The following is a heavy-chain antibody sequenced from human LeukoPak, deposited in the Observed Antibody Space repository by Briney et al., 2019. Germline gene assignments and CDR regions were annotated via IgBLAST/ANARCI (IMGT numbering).Heavy chain of an antibody. J-gene: IGHJ4*02. CDR2: ISYDGGNK. CDR1: GFTFSSSE. Sequence: GGSLRLSCAASGFTFSSSEMNWVRQAPGKGLEWVAIISYDGGNKYYADSVKGRFTISRDNSKNTLYLQMNSLRAEDTAVYFCVSLGYSSSSVRYWGQGTLVTVSS. D-gene: IGHD6-6*01. CDR3: VSLGYSSSSVRY. V-gene: IGHV3-30*04.